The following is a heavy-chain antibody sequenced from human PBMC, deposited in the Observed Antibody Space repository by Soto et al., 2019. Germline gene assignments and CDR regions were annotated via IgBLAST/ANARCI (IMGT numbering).Heavy chain of an antibody. V-gene: IGHV3-33*01. J-gene: IGHJ5*02. CDR2: IWYDGTDQ. D-gene: IGHD3-10*01. Sequence: QVQLVESGGGVVQPGRSLKLSCAASGFSFSTYGMHWVRQAPGKGLEWVALIWYDGTDQAYTESVKGRFTISRDDSRNTLYLQMNNLRVEDTAVYYCVRGKGFGEYMNNCFDPWGQGTLVTVSS. CDR3: VRGKGFGEYMNNCFDP. CDR1: GFSFSTYG.